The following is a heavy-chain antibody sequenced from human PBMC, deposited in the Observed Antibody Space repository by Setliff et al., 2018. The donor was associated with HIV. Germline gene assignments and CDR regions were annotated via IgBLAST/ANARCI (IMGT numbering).Heavy chain of an antibody. CDR2: IYYSGST. V-gene: IGHV4-39*01. CDR1: GGSISSSSYY. Sequence: PSETLSLTCTASGGSISSSSYYWGWIRQPPGKGLEWIGSIYYSGSTYYNPSLKSRVTISVDTSKNQFSLKLSSVTAADTAVYYCARHRRLTGTTSYYFDYWGQGTLVTVSS. J-gene: IGHJ4*02. D-gene: IGHD1-1*01. CDR3: ARHRRLTGTTSYYFDY.